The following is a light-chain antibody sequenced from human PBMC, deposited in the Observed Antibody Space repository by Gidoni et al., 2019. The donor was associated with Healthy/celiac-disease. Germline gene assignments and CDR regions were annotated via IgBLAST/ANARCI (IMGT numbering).Light chain of an antibody. V-gene: IGKV4-1*01. CDR1: QSVLYSSNNKNY. J-gene: IGKJ1*01. CDR3: QQYYSTPPT. Sequence: DIAMTQSPDSLAASLGERATINCKPSQSVLYSSNNKNYLAWYQQKPGQPPKLLIYWASTRESGVPDRFGGSGSWTDFTLTISSLQAEDVAVYYCQQYYSTPPTFGQGTKVEIK. CDR2: WAS.